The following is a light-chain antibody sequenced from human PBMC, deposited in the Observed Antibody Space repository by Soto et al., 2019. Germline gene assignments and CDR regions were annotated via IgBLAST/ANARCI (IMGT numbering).Light chain of an antibody. V-gene: IGKV3-20*01. CDR1: QSVSSSY. CDR3: QQYNNWPPIT. J-gene: IGKJ5*01. CDR2: GAS. Sequence: EIVLTQSPGTLSLSTGERATLSCRASQSVSSSYLAWYQQKPGQAPSLLIYGASSRSTGIPDRFSGSGSGTEFTLTISSLQSEDFAVYYCQQYNNWPPITFGQGTRLEI.